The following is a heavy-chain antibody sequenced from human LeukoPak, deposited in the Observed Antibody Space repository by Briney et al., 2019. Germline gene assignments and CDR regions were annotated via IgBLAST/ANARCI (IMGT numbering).Heavy chain of an antibody. CDR2: ISSSSSTI. CDR3: ASHHHVLRHMDAFDI. J-gene: IGHJ3*02. CDR1: GFTFSSYS. V-gene: IGHV3-48*04. Sequence: PGGSLRLSCAASGFTFSSYSMNWVRQAPGKGLEWVSYISSSSSTIYYADSVKGRFTISRDNAKNSLYLQMNSLRAEDTAVYYCASHHHVLRHMDAFDIWGQGTMVTVSS. D-gene: IGHD1-14*01.